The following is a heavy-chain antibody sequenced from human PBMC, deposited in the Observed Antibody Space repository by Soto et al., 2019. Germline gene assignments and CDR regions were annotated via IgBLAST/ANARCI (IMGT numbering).Heavy chain of an antibody. CDR3: ARGGSDYADYYYYGMDV. CDR2: IIPIFGTA. Sequence: QVQLVQSGAEVKKPGSSVKVSCKASGGTFSSYAISWVRQAPGQGLEWMGGIIPIFGTANYAQKFQGRVTLSADESPSPAYMELSSLRSEDTAVYYCARGGSDYADYYYYGMDVWGQGTTVTVSS. D-gene: IGHD1-26*01. CDR1: GGTFSSYA. J-gene: IGHJ6*02. V-gene: IGHV1-69*12.